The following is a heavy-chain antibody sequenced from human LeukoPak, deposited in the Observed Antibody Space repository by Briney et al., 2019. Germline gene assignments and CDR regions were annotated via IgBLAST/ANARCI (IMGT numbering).Heavy chain of an antibody. D-gene: IGHD1-26*01. V-gene: IGHV3-23*01. CDR3: AKGISGSYLADY. J-gene: IGHJ4*02. Sequence: GGSLRLSCAASGFTVSSNYMSWVRQAPGKGLEWVSAITGSGGSTSYADSVKGRFTISRDNSKNTLYLQMNSLRAEDTAVYYCAKGISGSYLADYWGQGTLVTVSS. CDR2: ITGSGGST. CDR1: GFTVSSNY.